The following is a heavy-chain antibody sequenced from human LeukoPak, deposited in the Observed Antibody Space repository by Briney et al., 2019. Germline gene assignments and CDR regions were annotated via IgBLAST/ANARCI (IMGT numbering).Heavy chain of an antibody. D-gene: IGHD3-16*02. CDR3: ARPLSVTFGGVIDPWFDP. CDR2: IYYSGST. CDR1: GGSISSSSYY. Sequence: SETLSLTCTVSGGSISSSSYYWGWIRQPPGKGLEWIGSIYYSGSTYYSPSLKSRVTISLDTSKNQFSLKLSSVTAADTAVYYCARPLSVTFGGVIDPWFDPWGQGTLVTVSS. V-gene: IGHV4-39*01. J-gene: IGHJ5*02.